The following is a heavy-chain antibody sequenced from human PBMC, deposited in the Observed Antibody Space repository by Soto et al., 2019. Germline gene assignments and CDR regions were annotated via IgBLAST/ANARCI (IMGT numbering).Heavy chain of an antibody. CDR1: GFTFSSYS. CDR3: ASGSNYGHY. D-gene: IGHD4-4*01. CDR2: ISSSSSTI. J-gene: IGHJ4*02. Sequence: HPGGSLRLSCAASGFTFSSYSMNWVRQAPGKGLEWVSYISSSSSTIYYADSVKGRFTISRDNAKNSLYLQMNSLRAEDTAVYYCASGSNYGHYWGQGTLVTVSS. V-gene: IGHV3-48*01.